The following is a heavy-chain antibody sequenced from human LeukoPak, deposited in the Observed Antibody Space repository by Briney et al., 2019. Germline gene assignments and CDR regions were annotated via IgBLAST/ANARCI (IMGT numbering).Heavy chain of an antibody. CDR1: GYSFTNYW. CDR3: ARRVTMTYFDY. CDR2: IYPGDSDT. J-gene: IGHJ4*02. D-gene: IGHD2-21*02. Sequence: GESLKISCKGSGYSFTNYWIGWVRQMPGKGLERMGIIYPGDSDTRYSPSFQGQVTISADKSISTAYLQWSSLKASDTAMYYCARRVTMTYFDYWGQGTLVTVSS. V-gene: IGHV5-51*01.